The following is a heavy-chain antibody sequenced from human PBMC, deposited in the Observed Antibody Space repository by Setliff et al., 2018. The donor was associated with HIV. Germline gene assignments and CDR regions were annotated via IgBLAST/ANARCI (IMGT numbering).Heavy chain of an antibody. CDR1: GYY. V-gene: IGHV1-2*02. CDR3: ASEAAYYYGSGSYNWFDP. J-gene: IGHJ5*02. Sequence: GYYMHWVRQAPGQGLEWMGWINPNSGGTNYAQKFQGRVTMTRDTSISTAYMELSRLRSDDTAVYYCASEAAYYYGSGSYNWFDPWGQGTLVTVSS. D-gene: IGHD3-10*01. CDR2: INPNSGGT.